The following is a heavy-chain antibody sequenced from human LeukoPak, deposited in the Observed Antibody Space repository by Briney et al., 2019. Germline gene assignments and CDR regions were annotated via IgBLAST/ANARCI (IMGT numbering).Heavy chain of an antibody. CDR1: GGSISGYY. CDR3: ARSPTTGRFDP. Sequence: SETLSLTCTVSGGSISGYYLTWIRQPPGKGLEWIGYIYSSGSTKYNPSLKSRVTISVDTSKQQFSLNLSSVTAADTAVYYCARSPTTGRFDPWGQGTLVTVSS. V-gene: IGHV4-59*01. D-gene: IGHD1-26*01. CDR2: IYSSGST. J-gene: IGHJ5*02.